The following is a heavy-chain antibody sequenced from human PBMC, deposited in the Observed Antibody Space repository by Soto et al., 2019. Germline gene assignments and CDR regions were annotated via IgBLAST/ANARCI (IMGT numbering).Heavy chain of an antibody. CDR3: ARVVVVPAAMNYYYYGMDV. Sequence: ALVKVSCKASGGTFSSYAISWVRQVPGQGLEWMGGIIPIFGTANYAQKFQGRVTITADESTSTAYMELSSLRSEDTAVYYCARVVVVPAAMNYYYYGMDVWGQGTTVTVSS. D-gene: IGHD2-2*01. V-gene: IGHV1-69*13. CDR2: IIPIFGTA. J-gene: IGHJ6*02. CDR1: GGTFSSYA.